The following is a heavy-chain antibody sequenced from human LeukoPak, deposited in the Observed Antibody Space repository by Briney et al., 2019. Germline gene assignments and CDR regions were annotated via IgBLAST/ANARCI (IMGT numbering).Heavy chain of an antibody. V-gene: IGHV3-21*01. CDR1: GFTFSSYS. CDR2: ISISSSYI. CDR3: ARACGGDCYLSDY. J-gene: IGHJ4*02. Sequence: GGSLRPSCAAFGFTFSSYSMNWVRQAPGKGLEWVSSISISSSYIYYADSVKGRFTISRDNAKNSLYLQLNSLRVEDTAVYYCARACGGDCYLSDYWGQGTLVTVSS. D-gene: IGHD2-21*02.